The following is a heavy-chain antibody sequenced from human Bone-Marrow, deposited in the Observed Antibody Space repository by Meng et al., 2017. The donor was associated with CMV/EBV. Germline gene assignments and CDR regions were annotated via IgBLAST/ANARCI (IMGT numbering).Heavy chain of an antibody. D-gene: IGHD5-18*01. V-gene: IGHV4-59*01. Sequence: SETLSLTCTVSGASISTYYWSWIRQPPGKGLEWIGYIYYSGTTNYNPSIKSRVTISADTSKNQFSLNLTSVTAADTAVYYCARDSGYSYGSLGYWGQGTLVTVSS. CDR2: IYYSGTT. CDR1: GASISTYY. J-gene: IGHJ4*02. CDR3: ARDSGYSYGSLGY.